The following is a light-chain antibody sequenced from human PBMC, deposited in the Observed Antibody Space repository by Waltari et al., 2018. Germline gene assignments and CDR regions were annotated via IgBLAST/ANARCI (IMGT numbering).Light chain of an antibody. J-gene: IGLJ2*01. CDR1: SSDVGSYNI. Sequence: QSALTQPASVSGSPGQSITISCTGTSSDVGSYNIVSWYQQHPGKAPKLMIFDVTERPSGVSFRFSGSKSGNTASLTISGLQADDKADYYCSSYTSSSTPLFGGGTRVTVL. CDR3: SSYTSSSTPL. V-gene: IGLV2-14*02. CDR2: DVT.